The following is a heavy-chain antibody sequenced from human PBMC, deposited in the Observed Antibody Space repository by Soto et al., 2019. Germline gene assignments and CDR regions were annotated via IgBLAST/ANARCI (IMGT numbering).Heavy chain of an antibody. D-gene: IGHD3-16*01. CDR2: ISVYNGNT. J-gene: IGHJ4*02. Sequence: ASVKVSCKASGYTFTSHGISWVRQAPGQGLEWMGWISVYNGNTNYAQKLQGRVTMTADTSTTPAYMELRSLRSDDTAVYYCARGLSYDFVSGSPSSNFDFWGQGTLVTVSS. CDR3: ARGLSYDFVSGSPSSNFDF. V-gene: IGHV1-18*01. CDR1: GYTFTSHG.